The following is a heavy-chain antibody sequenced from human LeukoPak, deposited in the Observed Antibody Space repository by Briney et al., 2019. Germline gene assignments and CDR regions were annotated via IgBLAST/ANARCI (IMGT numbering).Heavy chain of an antibody. J-gene: IGHJ4*02. CDR1: GFTFSSYW. CDR3: AKEGSSWYYFDY. D-gene: IGHD6-13*01. V-gene: IGHV3-7*03. CDR2: IKQDGSEK. Sequence: GGSLRLSCAASGFTFSSYWMSWVRQAPGKELEWVANIKQDGSEKYYLDSVKGRFTISRDNAKNSLYLQMNSLRAEDMALYYCAKEGSSWYYFDYWGQGTLVTASS.